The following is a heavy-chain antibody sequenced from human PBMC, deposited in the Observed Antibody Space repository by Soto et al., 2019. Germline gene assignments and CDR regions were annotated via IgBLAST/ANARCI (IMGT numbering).Heavy chain of an antibody. J-gene: IGHJ4*02. V-gene: IGHV1-18*01. CDR3: ARGDHYDILTGPLNY. CDR1: GYTFTSYG. D-gene: IGHD3-9*01. CDR2: ISGYNGNT. Sequence: GASVKVSCKASGYTFTSYGISWVRQAPGQGLEWMGWISGYNGNTNYAQKLQGRVTMTTDTSTSTAYMELRSLRSGDTAVYYCARGDHYDILTGPLNYWGQGALVTVSS.